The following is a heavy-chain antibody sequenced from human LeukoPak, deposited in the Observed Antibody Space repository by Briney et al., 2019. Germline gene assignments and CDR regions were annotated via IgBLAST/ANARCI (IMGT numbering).Heavy chain of an antibody. CDR3: AKPARTDYADY. V-gene: IGHV3-23*01. D-gene: IGHD1-14*01. J-gene: IGHJ4*02. CDR2: ISGSGGST. CDR1: GFTFSTFG. Sequence: GGSLRLSCAASGFTFSTFGMSWVRQAPGQRLQWVSAISGSGGSTYYADSVKGRFTISRDNSKNTLYLQMNSLRPEDTAVYYCAKPARTDYADYWGQGTLVTVSS.